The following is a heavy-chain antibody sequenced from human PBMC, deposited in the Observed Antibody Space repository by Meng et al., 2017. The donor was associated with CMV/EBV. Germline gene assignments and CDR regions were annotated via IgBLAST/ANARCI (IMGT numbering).Heavy chain of an antibody. D-gene: IGHD3-22*01. V-gene: IGHV3-21*01. CDR1: VFTFSIYS. CDR3: ARDVYYYDSSGYYIDY. CDR2: ICSSSSYI. Sequence: LSLTCAASVFTFSIYSMNAVCQAPGKGLKWVSSICSSSSYIYNTDSVKRRFTISRDKAKNSLYLQMNSLRAEDTAVYYCARDVYYYDSSGYYIDYWGQGTLVTVSS. J-gene: IGHJ4*02.